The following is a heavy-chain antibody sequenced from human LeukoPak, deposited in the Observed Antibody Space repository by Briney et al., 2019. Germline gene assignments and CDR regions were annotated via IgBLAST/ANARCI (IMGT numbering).Heavy chain of an antibody. CDR2: ISADGRNT. J-gene: IGHJ4*02. CDR1: GFTYDRYG. Sequence: GGSLRLSCAASGFTYDRYGMAWVRQTPGRGLEWVSTISADGRNTHYADSVRGRFTISRDDSKNTLSLQVSSLRAEDTAIYYCVTEVNSHGDFFAYSAQGIQVTVSS. V-gene: IGHV3-23*01. D-gene: IGHD2-8*01. CDR3: VTEVNSHGDFFAY.